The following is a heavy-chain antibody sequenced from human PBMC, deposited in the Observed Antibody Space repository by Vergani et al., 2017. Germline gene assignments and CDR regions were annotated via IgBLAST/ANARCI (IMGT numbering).Heavy chain of an antibody. J-gene: IGHJ1*01. CDR3: ATKSCGTPGCQIGYFRE. V-gene: IGHV3-30*03. CDR2: ISYDGTQK. D-gene: IGHD1-1*01. CDR1: GFTSSYYG. Sequence: VQLLESGGGLVQPGRSLRLSCVVSGFTSSYYGMHWVRQAPGKGLEWVAVISYDGTQKYYADSVKGRFTISRDNSKSTLYLQMNSLRTEDTAVYYCATKSCGTPGCQIGYFREWGQGTLVTVSS.